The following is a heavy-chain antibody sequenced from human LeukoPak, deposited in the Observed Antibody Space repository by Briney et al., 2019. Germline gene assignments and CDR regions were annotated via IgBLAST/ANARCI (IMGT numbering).Heavy chain of an antibody. D-gene: IGHD3-22*01. CDR2: IYYSGST. Sequence: PSETLSLTCTVSGGSISSGGYYWSWIRQHPGKGLEWIGYIYYSGSTYYNPSLKSRVTISVDTSKNQFSLKLSSVTAADTAVYYCARAGRGTMIVVVKTAAFDIWGQGTMVTVSS. V-gene: IGHV4-31*03. CDR3: ARAGRGTMIVVVKTAAFDI. J-gene: IGHJ3*02. CDR1: GGSISSGGYY.